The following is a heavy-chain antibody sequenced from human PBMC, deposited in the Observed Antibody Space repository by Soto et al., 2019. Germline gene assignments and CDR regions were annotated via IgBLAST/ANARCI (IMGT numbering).Heavy chain of an antibody. V-gene: IGHV5-10-1*01. Sequence: GESLKISCKGSGYSFNSYWISWVRQMPGKGLEWMGRIDPSDSYTSYRPSFQGHVSISADMSITTAYLQWSSLEASDTAMYYCARHRITAEAFDIWGQGTMVTVS. CDR2: IDPSDSYT. CDR1: GYSFNSYW. CDR3: ARHRITAEAFDI. D-gene: IGHD1-20*01. J-gene: IGHJ3*02.